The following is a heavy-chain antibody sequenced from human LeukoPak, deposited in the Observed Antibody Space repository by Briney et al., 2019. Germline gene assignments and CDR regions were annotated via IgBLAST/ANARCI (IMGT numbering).Heavy chain of an antibody. V-gene: IGHV1-8*01. J-gene: IGHJ4*02. CDR1: GYTFTSYD. Sequence: ASVKVSCKASGYTFTSYDINWVRQATGQGLGWMGWMNPNSGNTGYAQKFQGRVTMTRSTSISTAYMELSSLRSEDTAVYYCARLRVMYYYGSGSYNDYWGQGTLVTVSS. D-gene: IGHD3-10*01. CDR2: MNPNSGNT. CDR3: ARLRVMYYYGSGSYNDY.